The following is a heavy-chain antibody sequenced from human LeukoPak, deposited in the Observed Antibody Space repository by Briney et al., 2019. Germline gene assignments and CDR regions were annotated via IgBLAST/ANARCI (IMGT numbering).Heavy chain of an antibody. J-gene: IGHJ4*02. V-gene: IGHV4-34*01. D-gene: IGHD3/OR15-3a*01. CDR1: GGSFSGYY. CDR3: QTGSGLFILP. CDR2: INHSGST. Sequence: SETLSLTCSVYGGSFSGYYWSWIRQPPGKGLEWIGEINHSGSTNYNPSLKSRVTMSVDTSKNQFSLRLTSVTAADTAVYARQTGSGLFILPGGQGTLVTVSS.